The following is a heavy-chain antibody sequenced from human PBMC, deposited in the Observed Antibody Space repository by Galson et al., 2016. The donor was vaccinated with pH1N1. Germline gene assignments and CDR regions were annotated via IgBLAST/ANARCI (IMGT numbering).Heavy chain of an antibody. CDR1: TFTFSLYW. D-gene: IGHD3-16*02. CDR3: ARAIGSRSAY. J-gene: IGHJ4*02. V-gene: IGHV3-7*01. Sequence: SLRLSCAASTFTFSLYWMSWVRQAPGKGLEWVANINQDGTELYYGNSVKGRFTISRDNAKNSLLLQMSGLRVEDTAVYYCARAIGSRSAYWGQGTLVTVSS. CDR2: INQDGTEL.